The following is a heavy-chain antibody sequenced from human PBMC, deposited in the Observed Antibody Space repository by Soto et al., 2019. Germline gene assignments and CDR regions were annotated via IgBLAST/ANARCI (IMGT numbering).Heavy chain of an antibody. CDR3: AREKGYISGPKNFDY. CDR2: IYDSGSS. D-gene: IGHD5-12*01. J-gene: IGHJ4*02. Sequence: SETLSLTCTVSGASISSGDYFWSWIRQSPGKGLEWIGYIYDSGSSYYNPSLRSRVTMSVDTSKNQFSLKLRSVTAADTAVYYCAREKGYISGPKNFDYWGQGTLVTVSS. V-gene: IGHV4-30-4*01. CDR1: GASISSGDYF.